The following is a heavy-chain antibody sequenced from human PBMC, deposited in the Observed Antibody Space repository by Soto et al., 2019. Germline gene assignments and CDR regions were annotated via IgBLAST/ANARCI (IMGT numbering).Heavy chain of an antibody. CDR1: GYSFTSYW. CDR3: AREIFFGVVLGPLYYYYSVMAF. V-gene: IGHV5-10-1*01. D-gene: IGHD3-3*01. CDR2: IDPSDSYT. Sequence: GESLKISCKGSGYSFTSYWISWVRQMPGKGLEWMGRIDPSDSYTNYSPSFQGHVTISADKSISTAYLQWSSLKASDTAMYYCAREIFFGVVLGPLYYYYSVMAFWGKGTTVPVPS. J-gene: IGHJ6*04.